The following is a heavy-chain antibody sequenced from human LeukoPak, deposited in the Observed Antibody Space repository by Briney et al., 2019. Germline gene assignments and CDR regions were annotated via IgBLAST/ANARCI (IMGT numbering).Heavy chain of an antibody. V-gene: IGHV4-31*03. J-gene: IGHJ3*02. D-gene: IGHD3-16*01. CDR3: ARGDTVHAFDI. CDR2: IYYSGST. Sequence: SQTLSLTCTVSGGSISSGGYYWSWSRQHPGKGLEWIGYIYYSGSTYYNPSLKSRVTISVDTSKNQFSLKLSSVTAADTAVYYCARGDTVHAFDIWGLGTMVTVSS. CDR1: GGSISSGGYY.